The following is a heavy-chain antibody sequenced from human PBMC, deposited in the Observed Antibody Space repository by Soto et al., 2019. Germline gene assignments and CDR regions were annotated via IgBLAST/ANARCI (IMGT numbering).Heavy chain of an antibody. J-gene: IGHJ6*02. CDR1: GGSISSSSYY. Sequence: QLQLQESGPGLVKPSETLSLTCTVSGGSISSSSYYWGWIRQPPGKGLEWMGGIYYSGSTYYNPSLRSRVTISADTSKNQFALRLSSVTAADTAVYYCARHYEVETDVWGQGTTVTVSS. CDR3: ARHYEVETDV. CDR2: IYYSGST. V-gene: IGHV4-39*01. D-gene: IGHD3-16*01.